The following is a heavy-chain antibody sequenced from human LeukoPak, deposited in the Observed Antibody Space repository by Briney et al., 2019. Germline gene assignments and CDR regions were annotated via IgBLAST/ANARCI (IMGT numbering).Heavy chain of an antibody. CDR1: GFTFSRYA. J-gene: IGHJ4*02. V-gene: IGHV3-23*01. Sequence: GGSLRLSCAASGFTFSRYAMSWVRQAPGKGLEWVSTFGNSAHYADSVKGRFTISRDNSKNTLYLQMNSLRADDTAVYYCARDRSGMIVVVHFDYWGQGTLVTVSS. CDR3: ARDRSGMIVVVHFDY. CDR2: FGNSA. D-gene: IGHD3-22*01.